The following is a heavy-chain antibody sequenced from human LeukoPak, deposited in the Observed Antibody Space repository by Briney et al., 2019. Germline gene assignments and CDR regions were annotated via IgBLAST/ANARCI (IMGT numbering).Heavy chain of an antibody. J-gene: IGHJ5*01. V-gene: IGHV3-66*01. Sequence: GGSLRLSCVVSGFGVSNNYVRWVRQAPGKGLEWVSVIYAGDTIKYADSVKGRFTISRENSKNTVYLQMNSMRAEDTALYYCATIGTGDYRDDSWGQGSLVTVSS. CDR3: ATIGTGDYRDDS. CDR2: IYAGDTI. D-gene: IGHD3/OR15-3a*01. CDR1: GFGVSNNY.